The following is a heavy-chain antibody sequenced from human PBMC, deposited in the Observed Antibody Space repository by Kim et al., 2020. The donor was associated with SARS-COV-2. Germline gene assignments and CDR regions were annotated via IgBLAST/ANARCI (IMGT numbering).Heavy chain of an antibody. Sequence: GGSLRLSCAASGFTFSSYAMSWVRQAPGKGLEWVSAISGSGGSTYYADSVKGRFTISRDNSKNTLYLQMNSLRAEDTAVYYCAKYLPGDFYGSGCYYRGYWGQGTLVTVSS. CDR3: AKYLPGDFYGSGCYYRGY. V-gene: IGHV3-23*01. CDR1: GFTFSSYA. CDR2: ISGSGGST. D-gene: IGHD3-10*01. J-gene: IGHJ4*02.